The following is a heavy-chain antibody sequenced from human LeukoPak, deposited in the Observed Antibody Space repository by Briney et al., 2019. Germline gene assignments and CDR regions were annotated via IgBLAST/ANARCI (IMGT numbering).Heavy chain of an antibody. CDR3: TRGSSGRRDN. J-gene: IGHJ4*02. CDR2: MNPNSGNT. V-gene: IGHV1-8*01. D-gene: IGHD6-19*01. CDR1: GYTFPSCN. Sequence: SSVKVSCKASGYTFPSCNIKWVGQATGQGLEWMGWMNPNSGNTGYGQSVQGRITMTREISIGTAYMELSNLTSEDTAIYYCTRGSSGRRDNWGQGTLVTVSA.